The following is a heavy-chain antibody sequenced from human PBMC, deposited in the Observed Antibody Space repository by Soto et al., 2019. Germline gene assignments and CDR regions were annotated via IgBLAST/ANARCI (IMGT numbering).Heavy chain of an antibody. V-gene: IGHV4-4*07. CDR3: ATRADRISSYGMDV. CDR1: GGSIDNYY. J-gene: IGHJ6*02. CDR2: IYSSGTT. Sequence: SETLSLTCSVSGGSIDNYYWSWFRQPAGKELEWIGRIYSSGTTNFNPSLKSRVTMSVDTSKNQFSLKLFSVTAADTAVYYCATRADRISSYGMDVWGQGTTVTVSS.